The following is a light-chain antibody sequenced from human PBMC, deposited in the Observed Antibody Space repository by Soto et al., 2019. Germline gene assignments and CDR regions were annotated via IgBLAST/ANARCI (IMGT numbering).Light chain of an antibody. CDR3: QQYGSSGT. V-gene: IGKV3-20*01. J-gene: IGKJ1*01. CDR1: QSFSNNY. Sequence: EIVLPQSPGTLSLSPGERATRSCRASQSFSNNYLAWYQQKPGQAPRLLIYGASNRATGIPDRFSGSGSGTDFTLTISRLEPEDFAVYYCQQYGSSGTFGQGTKVDIK. CDR2: GAS.